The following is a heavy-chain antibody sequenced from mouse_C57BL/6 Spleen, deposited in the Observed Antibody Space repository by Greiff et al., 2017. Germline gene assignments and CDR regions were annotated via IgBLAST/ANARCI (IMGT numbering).Heavy chain of an antibody. CDR1: GYTFTSYW. J-gene: IGHJ1*03. Sequence: VQLQQPGAELVMPGASVKLSCKASGYTFTSYWMHWVKQRPGQGLEWIGEIDPSDSYTNYNQKFKGKSTLTVDKSSSTAYMQLSSLTSEDSAVYYCANLNWYFDVWGTGTTVTVSS. V-gene: IGHV1-69*01. CDR2: IDPSDSYT. CDR3: ANLNWYFDV.